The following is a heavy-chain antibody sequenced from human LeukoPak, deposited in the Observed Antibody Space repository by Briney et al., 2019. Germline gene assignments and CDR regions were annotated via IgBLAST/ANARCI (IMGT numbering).Heavy chain of an antibody. CDR1: GFTFSSYG. CDR3: AKDSHDYGDHPAGY. CDR2: ISYDGSNK. V-gene: IGHV3-30*18. Sequence: GGSLRLSCAASGFTFSSYGMHWVRQAPGKGLEWVAVISYDGSNKYYADSVKGRFTISRDNSENTLYLQMNSLRAEDTAVYYCAKDSHDYGDHPAGYWGQGTLVTVSS. J-gene: IGHJ4*02. D-gene: IGHD4-17*01.